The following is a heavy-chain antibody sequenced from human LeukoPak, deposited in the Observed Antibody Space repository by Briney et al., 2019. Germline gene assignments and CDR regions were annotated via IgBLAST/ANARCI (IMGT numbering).Heavy chain of an antibody. CDR3: ARDQEAFDY. CDR1: GYSFTSNY. V-gene: IGHV1-46*01. CDR2: IYPRDGST. J-gene: IGHJ4*02. Sequence: ASVKVSCKAPGYSFTSNYIHWVRQAPGQGLEWMGMIYPRDGSTSYAQKFQGRVTVTRDTSTSTVHMELSGLRSEDTAVYYCARDQEAFDYWGQGTLVTVSS.